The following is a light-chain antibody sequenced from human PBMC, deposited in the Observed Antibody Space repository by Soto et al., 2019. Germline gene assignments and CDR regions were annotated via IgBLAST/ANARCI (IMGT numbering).Light chain of an antibody. CDR3: QQYENLPT. CDR2: DAS. CDR1: QGISNY. V-gene: IGKV1-33*01. Sequence: DIQMTQSPSSLSASVGDRVTITCRASQGISNYLAWYQQKPGRAPKRLIYDASNLEAGVPSRFRGSGSGTDFTFTISRLQPEDIATYYCQQYENLPTFGQGTRLEIK. J-gene: IGKJ5*01.